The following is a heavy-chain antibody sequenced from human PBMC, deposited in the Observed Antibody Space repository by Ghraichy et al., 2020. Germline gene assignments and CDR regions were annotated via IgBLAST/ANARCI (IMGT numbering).Heavy chain of an antibody. V-gene: IGHV4-34*01. CDR2: INHSGST. D-gene: IGHD2-2*01. Sequence: SETLSLTCAVYGGSFSGYYWSWIRLPPGKGLEWIGEINHSGSTNYNPSLKSRVTISVDTSKNQFSLKLSSVTAADTAVYYCARNPDNIVVVPAASRAGYYYGMDVWGQGTTVTVSS. CDR3: ARNPDNIVVVPAASRAGYYYGMDV. CDR1: GGSFSGYY. J-gene: IGHJ6*02.